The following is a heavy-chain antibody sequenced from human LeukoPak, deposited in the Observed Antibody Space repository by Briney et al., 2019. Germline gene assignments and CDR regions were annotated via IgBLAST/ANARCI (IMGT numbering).Heavy chain of an antibody. CDR2: ISGSGGST. D-gene: IGHD3-22*01. Sequence: PGGSLRLSCAASGFTFSSYAMSWVRQAPGKGLEWVSAISGSGGSTYYADSVKGRFTISRDNSKNTLYLQMNSLRAEDTAVYYCAKESHYYDSSGYYRYYYYMDVWGKGTTVTVSS. CDR1: GFTFSSYA. J-gene: IGHJ6*03. V-gene: IGHV3-23*01. CDR3: AKESHYYDSSGYYRYYYYMDV.